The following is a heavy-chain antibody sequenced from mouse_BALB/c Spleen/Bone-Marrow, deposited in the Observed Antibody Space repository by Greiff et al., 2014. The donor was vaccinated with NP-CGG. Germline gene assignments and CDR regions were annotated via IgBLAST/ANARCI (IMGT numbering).Heavy chain of an antibody. J-gene: IGHJ2*01. V-gene: IGHV5-17*02. CDR3: ARLDVGGY. CDR1: GFTFSSFG. Sequence: EVKVVESGGGLVQPGGSRKLSCAASGFTFSSFGMHWVRQAPEKGLEWVAYISDGGSTIYYADTVKGRFTIFRDNPKNTLFLQMTSLRSEDTAMYYCARLDVGGYWGQGTTLTVSS. CDR2: ISDGGSTI.